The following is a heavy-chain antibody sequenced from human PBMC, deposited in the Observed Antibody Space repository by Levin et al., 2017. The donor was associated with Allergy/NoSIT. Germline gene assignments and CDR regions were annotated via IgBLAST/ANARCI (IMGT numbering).Heavy chain of an antibody. J-gene: IGHJ3*02. CDR1: GGSISSSSYY. CDR3: ARHRYYYDSGGVDDAFEI. D-gene: IGHD3-22*01. V-gene: IGHV4-39*01. CDR2: IYHSGTT. Sequence: GSLRLSCTVSGGSISSSSYYWGWIRQPPGKGLEWIGTIYHSGTTYFNPSLKSRVIISVDTSKNQFTLKLSSLTAADTAVYYCARHRYYYDSGGVDDAFEIWGQGTMVTVSS.